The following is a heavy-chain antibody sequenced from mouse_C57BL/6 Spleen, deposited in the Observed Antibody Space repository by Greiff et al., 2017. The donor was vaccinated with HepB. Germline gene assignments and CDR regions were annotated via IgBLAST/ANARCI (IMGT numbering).Heavy chain of an antibody. J-gene: IGHJ2*01. D-gene: IGHD2-2*01. CDR3: AKEGYDGALDY. CDR1: GYTFTSYW. V-gene: IGHV1-69*01. Sequence: QVQLQQPGAELVMPGASVKLSCKASGYTFTSYWMHWVKQRPGQGLEWIGEIDPSDSYTNYNQKFKGKSTLTVDKSSSTAYMQLSSLTSEDSAVYYCAKEGYDGALDYWGHGTTLTVSS. CDR2: IDPSDSYT.